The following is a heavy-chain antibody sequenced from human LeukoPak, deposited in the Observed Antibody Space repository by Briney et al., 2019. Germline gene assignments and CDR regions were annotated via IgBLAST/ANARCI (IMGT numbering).Heavy chain of an antibody. CDR2: INSDASTI. Sequence: PGGSLRLSCAASGLIFSSDWMHWVRQVPGKGLVWVSRINSDASTINYADSVKGRFTISRDNAKNTLYLQMNNLRAEDTAVYYCAREDCTIGAVCSSLLDHWGRGTLVTVSS. CDR1: GLIFSSDW. CDR3: AREDCTIGAVCSSLLDH. J-gene: IGHJ4*02. V-gene: IGHV3-74*01. D-gene: IGHD2-8*01.